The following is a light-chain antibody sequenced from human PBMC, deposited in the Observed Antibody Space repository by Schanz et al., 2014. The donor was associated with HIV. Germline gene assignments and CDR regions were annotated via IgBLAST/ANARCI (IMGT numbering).Light chain of an antibody. V-gene: IGLV1-51*01. CDR1: AFNVGQNY. J-gene: IGLJ3*02. CDR2: GTH. Sequence: QSVLTQPPSVSAAPGQRVTISCSGSAFNVGQNYVSWYQQLPGTAPKLLIYGTHDRLSEIPDRFSGSKTGTSATLGITELQTGDEADYFCGTWDTSLSAWVFGGGTKLTVL. CDR3: GTWDTSLSAWV.